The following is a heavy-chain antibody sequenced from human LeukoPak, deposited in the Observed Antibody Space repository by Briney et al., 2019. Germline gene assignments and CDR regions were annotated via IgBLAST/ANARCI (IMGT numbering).Heavy chain of an antibody. J-gene: IGHJ3*02. CDR1: GDSISSGGYY. CDR2: IYYSGST. CDR3: ARPKYSGSAFDI. D-gene: IGHD5-12*01. Sequence: SQTLSLTCTVSGDSISSGGYYWSWIRQPPGKGLEWIGSIYYSGSTYYNPSLKSRVTISVDTSKNQFSLKLSSVTAADTAVYYCARPKYSGSAFDIWGQGTMVTVSS. V-gene: IGHV4-39*01.